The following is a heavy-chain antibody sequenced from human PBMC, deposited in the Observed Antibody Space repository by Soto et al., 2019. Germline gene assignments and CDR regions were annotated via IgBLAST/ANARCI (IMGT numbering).Heavy chain of an antibody. CDR1: GFTFSSYW. J-gene: IGHJ6*02. Sequence: TGGSLRLSCAASGFTFSSYWMTWVRQAPGKGLEWVANIKQEGSEKYYVDSVKGRFTISRDNAKNSLYLQMNSLRAEDTAVYYCARDGEYCSGGSCPGYYGMDVWGQGTTVTVSS. V-gene: IGHV3-7*01. D-gene: IGHD2-15*01. CDR3: ARDGEYCSGGSCPGYYGMDV. CDR2: IKQEGSEK.